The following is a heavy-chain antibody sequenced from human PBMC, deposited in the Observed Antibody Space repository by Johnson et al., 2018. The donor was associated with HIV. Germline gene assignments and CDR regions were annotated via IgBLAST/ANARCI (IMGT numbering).Heavy chain of an antibody. D-gene: IGHD3-22*01. CDR2: IWYDGSNK. J-gene: IGHJ3*02. CDR3: AKDVGNYWPNAFDI. CDR1: GFTFSSYG. Sequence: QVLLVESGGGVVKPGRSLRLSCAASGFTFSSYGMHWVRQAPGKGLVWVAVIWYDGSNKYYADSVKGRFTISRDNAKNTLYLQMNSLRAEDTAVYYCAKDVGNYWPNAFDIWGQGTTVTVSS. V-gene: IGHV3-33*03.